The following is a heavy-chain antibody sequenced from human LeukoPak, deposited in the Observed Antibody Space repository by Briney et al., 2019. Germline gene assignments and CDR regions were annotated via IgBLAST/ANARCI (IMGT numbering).Heavy chain of an antibody. V-gene: IGHV4-4*07. CDR2: IYTSGST. Sequence: SSETLSLTCTVSGGSISSYYWSWIRQPAGKGLEWIGRIYTSGSTNYNPSLKSRVTMSVDTSKNQFSLKLSSVTAADTAVYYCAGSDFIRDAFDIWGQGTMVTVSS. J-gene: IGHJ3*02. D-gene: IGHD3-3*01. CDR3: AGSDFIRDAFDI. CDR1: GGSISSYY.